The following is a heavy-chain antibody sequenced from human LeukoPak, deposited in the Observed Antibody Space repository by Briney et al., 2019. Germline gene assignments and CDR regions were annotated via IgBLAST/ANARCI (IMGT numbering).Heavy chain of an antibody. V-gene: IGHV4-59*01. D-gene: IGHD5-12*01. CDR2: IYYSGST. CDR1: GGSISSYY. CDR3: TRDHSGWLRRKPNFDY. J-gene: IGHJ4*02. Sequence: NPSETLSLTCTVSGGSISSYYWSWIRQPPGKGLEWIGYIYYSGSTNYNPSLKSRVTISVDKSKNQFSLKLSSVTAADTAVYYCTRDHSGWLRRKPNFDYWGQGTLVSVSS.